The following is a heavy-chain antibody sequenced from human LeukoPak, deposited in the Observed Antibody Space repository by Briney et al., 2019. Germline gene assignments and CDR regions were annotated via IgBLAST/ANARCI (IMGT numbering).Heavy chain of an antibody. CDR1: GGSISSYY. CDR3: ARQTYYYDSFDY. V-gene: IGHV4-59*08. J-gene: IGHJ4*02. Sequence: ETLSLTCTVSGGSISSYYWSWIRQPPGKGLEWIGYIYYSGSTNYNPSLKSRVTISVDTSKNQFSLKLSSVTAADTAVYYCARQTYYYDSFDYWGQGTLVTVSS. CDR2: IYYSGST. D-gene: IGHD3-22*01.